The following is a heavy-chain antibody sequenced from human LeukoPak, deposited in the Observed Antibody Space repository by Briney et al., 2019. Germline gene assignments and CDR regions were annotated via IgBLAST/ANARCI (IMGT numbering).Heavy chain of an antibody. D-gene: IGHD3-22*01. CDR3: AREMYYYDSSGYYFFDY. CDR1: GYTFTGYY. V-gene: IGHV1-18*04. J-gene: IGHJ4*02. Sequence: ASVKVSCKASGYTFTGYYMHWVRQAPGQGLEWMGWISAYNGNTNYAQKLQGRVTMTTDTSTSTAYMELRSLRSDDTAVYYCAREMYYYDSSGYYFFDYWGQGTLVTVSS. CDR2: ISAYNGNT.